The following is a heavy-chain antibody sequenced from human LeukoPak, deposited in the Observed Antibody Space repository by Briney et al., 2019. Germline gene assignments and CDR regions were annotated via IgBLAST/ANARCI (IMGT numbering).Heavy chain of an antibody. D-gene: IGHD4-17*01. Sequence: SETLSLTCTVSGGPIRGYYWSWIRQPPGKGLEWIGYIYYGGSTNYNPSLKSRVTISVDTSKNQFSLKLSSVTAADTAVYYCARLGYGDYPQHWGQGTLVTVSS. CDR3: ARLGYGDYPQH. V-gene: IGHV4-59*08. CDR2: IYYGGST. CDR1: GGPIRGYY. J-gene: IGHJ1*01.